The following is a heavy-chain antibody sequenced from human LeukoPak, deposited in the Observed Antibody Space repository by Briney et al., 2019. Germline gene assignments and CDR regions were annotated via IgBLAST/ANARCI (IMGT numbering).Heavy chain of an antibody. CDR2: INWNGGST. J-gene: IGHJ6*03. V-gene: IGHV3-20*04. CDR1: GFTFSSYE. CDR3: ARGVHYYYYYYMDV. Sequence: GGSLRLSCAASGFTFSSYEMNWVRQAPGKGLEWVSGINWNGGSTGYADSVKGRFTISRDNAKNSLYLQMNSLRAEDTALYYCARGVHYYYYYYMDVWGKGTTVTVSS.